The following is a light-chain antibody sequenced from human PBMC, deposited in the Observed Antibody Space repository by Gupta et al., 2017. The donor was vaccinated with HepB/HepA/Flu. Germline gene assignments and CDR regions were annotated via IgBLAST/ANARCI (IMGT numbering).Light chain of an antibody. Sequence: EIVLTQSPATLSLSPGGRATLSCRASQIVSNNYLASYQYKPGRAPRLLVYGASGRATGVPDRFSGSGSGTDFTLTISRLEPEDFAVYYCQQDRRSPTFGGGTKGDIK. V-gene: IGKV3-20*01. CDR2: GAS. CDR3: QQDRRSPT. CDR1: QIVSNNY. J-gene: IGKJ4*01.